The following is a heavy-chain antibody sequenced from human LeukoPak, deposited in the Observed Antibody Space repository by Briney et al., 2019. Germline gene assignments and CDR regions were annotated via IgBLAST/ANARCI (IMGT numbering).Heavy chain of an antibody. V-gene: IGHV4-34*01. J-gene: IGHJ4*02. CDR1: GGSFSSYY. CDR2: VNHSGST. Sequence: SETLSLTCAVYGGSFSSYYWSWIRQPPGKGLEWIGEVNHSGSTNYNPSLKSRVTISVDTSKNQFSLKLSSVTAADTAVYYCASNKYSTSPPLLNFDYWGQGTLVTVSS. D-gene: IGHD6-6*01. CDR3: ASNKYSTSPPLLNFDY.